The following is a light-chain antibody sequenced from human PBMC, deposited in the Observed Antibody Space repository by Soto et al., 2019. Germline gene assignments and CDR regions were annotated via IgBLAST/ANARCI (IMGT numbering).Light chain of an antibody. J-gene: IGKJ5*01. CDR3: QQRSNWPPN. CDR1: QSVSSY. V-gene: IGKV3-11*01. Sequence: EIVLTQSPATLSFSPGERATLSCRASQSVSSYLAWYQQKPGQAPRLLIYDASNRATGIPPRFSGSESVTYFTLTISSLEPEDFAVYYCQQRSNWPPNFGQGTRLESK. CDR2: DAS.